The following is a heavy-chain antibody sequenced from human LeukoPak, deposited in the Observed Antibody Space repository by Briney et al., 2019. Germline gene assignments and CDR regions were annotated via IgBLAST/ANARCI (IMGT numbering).Heavy chain of an antibody. Sequence: GASVKVSCKASGYTFTSYSINWVRQAPGQGLEWMGIINPSSGGTSYAQKFQGRVTMTRATSTSTVYMELSSLRPEDTAVYYCARDPSYCGGDCYAFDIWGQGTMVTVSS. J-gene: IGHJ3*02. D-gene: IGHD2-21*02. CDR3: ARDPSYCGGDCYAFDI. CDR1: GYTFTSYS. V-gene: IGHV1-46*01. CDR2: INPSSGGT.